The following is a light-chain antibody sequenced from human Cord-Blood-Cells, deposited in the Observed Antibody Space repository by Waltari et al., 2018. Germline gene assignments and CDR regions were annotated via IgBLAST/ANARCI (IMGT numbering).Light chain of an antibody. CDR2: KAY. CDR3: QQYNSYSPYT. CDR1: QSTSSW. J-gene: IGKJ2*01. Sequence: DIQMTQSPSTLSASVGDRVTITCRASQSTSSWLAWYQQKPGKAPKLLIYKAYSLESGVPSRFSGSGSGTEFTLTISSLQPDEFATYYCQQYNSYSPYTFGQGTKLEIK. V-gene: IGKV1-5*03.